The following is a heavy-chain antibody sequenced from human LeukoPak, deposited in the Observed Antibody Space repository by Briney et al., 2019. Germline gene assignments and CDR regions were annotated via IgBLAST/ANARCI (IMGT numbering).Heavy chain of an antibody. J-gene: IGHJ4*02. V-gene: IGHV3-53*01. Sequence: GGSLRLSCAASGFTVSSNYMSWVRQAPGKGLEWVSVIYSGGSTYYADSVKGRFTISRDNSKNTLYLQMNSLRAEDTAVYYCARDLSGVGSFDYWGQGTLVTVSS. CDR2: IYSGGST. D-gene: IGHD1-26*01. CDR3: ARDLSGVGSFDY. CDR1: GFTVSSNY.